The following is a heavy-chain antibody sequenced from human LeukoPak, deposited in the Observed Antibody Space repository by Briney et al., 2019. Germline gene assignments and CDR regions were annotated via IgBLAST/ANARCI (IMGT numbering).Heavy chain of an antibody. Sequence: SETLSLTCTVSGGSLSRSSYYWGWIRQPPGKGLEWIGSIYYSGSTYYNPSLKSRVTISVDTSKNQFSLKLSSVTAADTAVDYCARPSTQRFGWPREGFYFDYWGQGTLVTVSS. CDR2: IYYSGST. CDR3: ARPSTQRFGWPREGFYFDY. CDR1: GGSLSRSSYY. V-gene: IGHV4-39*01. D-gene: IGHD2-15*01. J-gene: IGHJ4*02.